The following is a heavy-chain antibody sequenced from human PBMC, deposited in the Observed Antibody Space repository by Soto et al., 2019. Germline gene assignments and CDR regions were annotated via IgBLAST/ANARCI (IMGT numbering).Heavy chain of an antibody. V-gene: IGHV4-4*07. CDR3: ARGPRGYVYYHGMDV. Sequence: SETLSLTCTVSGGSISSYYCSWIRQSAGKGLEWIGRIDTSGTTNYNPSLKSRVTMSVDASKNQFSLNLSSVTAADTAVYYCARGPRGYVYYHGMDVWGQGTTVTVS. J-gene: IGHJ6*02. D-gene: IGHD3-10*01. CDR1: GGSISSYY. CDR2: IDTSGTT.